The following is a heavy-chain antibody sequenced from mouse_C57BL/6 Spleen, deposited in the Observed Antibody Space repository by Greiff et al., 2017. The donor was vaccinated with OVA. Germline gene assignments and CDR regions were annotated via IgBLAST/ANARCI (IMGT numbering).Heavy chain of an antibody. CDR3: ARDYYDSSYY. J-gene: IGHJ2*01. Sequence: EVKLVESGGGLVKPGGSLKLSCAASGFTFSDYGMHWVRQAPEKGLEWVAYISSGSSTIYYADTVKGRFTISRDNAKNTLFLQMTRLRSEDTAMYYCARDYYDSSYYWGQGTTLTVAS. CDR2: ISSGSSTI. D-gene: IGHD1-1*01. CDR1: GFTFSDYG. V-gene: IGHV5-17*01.